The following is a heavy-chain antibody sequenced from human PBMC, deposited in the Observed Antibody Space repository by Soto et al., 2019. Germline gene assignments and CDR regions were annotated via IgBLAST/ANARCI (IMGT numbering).Heavy chain of an antibody. CDR2: ICNGRNYYI. CDR1: GFTFTDYY. Sequence: GGSLRLSCAASGFTFTDYYLSWIRQAPGKGLEWISYICNGRNYYINYADSVKGRFTISRDNDKNSVYLQMNSLRAEDTDVYYCARRLRYDSSGYYFDYWGQGALVTVSS. D-gene: IGHD3-22*01. V-gene: IGHV3-11*06. CDR3: ARRLRYDSSGYYFDY. J-gene: IGHJ4*02.